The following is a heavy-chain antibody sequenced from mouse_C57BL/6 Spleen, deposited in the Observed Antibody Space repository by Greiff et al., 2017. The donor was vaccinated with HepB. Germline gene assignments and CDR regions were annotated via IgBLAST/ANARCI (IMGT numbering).Heavy chain of an antibody. CDR3: ARPIYYYGSRDY. D-gene: IGHD1-1*01. CDR1: GYTFTDYY. V-gene: IGHV1-26*01. CDR2: INPNNGGT. J-gene: IGHJ2*01. Sequence: EVQLQQSGPELVKPGASVKISCKASGYTFTDYYMNWVKQSHGKSLEWIGDINPNNGGTSYNQKFKGKATLTVDKSSSTAYMELRSLTSEDSAVYYCARPIYYYGSRDYWGQGTTLTVSS.